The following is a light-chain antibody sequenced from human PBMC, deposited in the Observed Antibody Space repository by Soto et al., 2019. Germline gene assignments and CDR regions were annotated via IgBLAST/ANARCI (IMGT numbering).Light chain of an antibody. J-gene: IGLJ1*01. CDR3: SSSTRSSPYV. V-gene: IGLV2-14*01. Sequence: PSSVSGSPGRSITISCTGTSSDVGGYNYVSWYQRHPGKAPKLMIYEVSNRPSGVSNRFSGSKSGNTASLTISGLQAEDEADYYCSSSTRSSPYVFGNGITV. CDR1: SSDVGGYNY. CDR2: EVS.